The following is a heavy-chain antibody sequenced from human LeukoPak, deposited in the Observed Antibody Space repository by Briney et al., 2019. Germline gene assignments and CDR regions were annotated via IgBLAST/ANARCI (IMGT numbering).Heavy chain of an antibody. Sequence: GGSLRLSCEASGFTFSSYAMSWVRQAPGKGLEWVSVSSGGGHNTYYADSVRGRFTMSRDNPRNTIYLQMNGLTAEDTAVYYCAKDRTSRYYAFDCWGQGTLVTVSS. V-gene: IGHV3-23*01. CDR2: SSGGGHNT. J-gene: IGHJ4*02. CDR1: GFTFSSYA. CDR3: AKDRTSRYYAFDC. D-gene: IGHD6-13*01.